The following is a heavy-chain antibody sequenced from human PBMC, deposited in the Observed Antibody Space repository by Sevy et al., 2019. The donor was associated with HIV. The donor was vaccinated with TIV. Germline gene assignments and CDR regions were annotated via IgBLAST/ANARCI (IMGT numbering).Heavy chain of an antibody. J-gene: IGHJ3*02. V-gene: IGHV3-11*04. CDR2: ISNSGRTT. CDR3: VRDRSASWIDAFDI. D-gene: IGHD2-2*03. Sequence: GESLKISCAASGFTFSDYYMTRVRQAPGKGLEWIAYISNSGRTTHNADSVDGRFTISRDNAKNSLYLQMNSLRVEDTAVYYCVRDRSASWIDAFDIWGRGARVTVSS. CDR1: GFTFSDYY.